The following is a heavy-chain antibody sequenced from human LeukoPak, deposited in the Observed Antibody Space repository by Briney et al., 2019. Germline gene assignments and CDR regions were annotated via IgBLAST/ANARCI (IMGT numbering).Heavy chain of an antibody. Sequence: GALRLSCAASGFTFSSYGMSWVRQAPGKGLEWVSAISGSGGSTYYADSVKGRFTISRDNSKNTLYLQMNSLRAEDTAVYYCARDSLTMIVGRQKRGLDYWGQGTLVTVSS. V-gene: IGHV3-23*01. CDR2: ISGSGGST. CDR1: GFTFSSYG. CDR3: ARDSLTMIVGRQKRGLDY. D-gene: IGHD3-22*01. J-gene: IGHJ4*02.